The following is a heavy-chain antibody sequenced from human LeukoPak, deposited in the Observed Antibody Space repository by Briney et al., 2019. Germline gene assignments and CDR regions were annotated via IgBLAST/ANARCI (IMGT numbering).Heavy chain of an antibody. D-gene: IGHD3-3*01. CDR2: IYTSGSI. J-gene: IGHJ4*02. CDR1: GGSISSGSYY. Sequence: PSQTLSLTCTVSGGSISSGSYYWSWIRQPAGKGLEWIGRIYTSGSINYNPSLKSRVTISVDTSKNQFSLKLSSVTAADTAVYYCARGLTNYDFWSGYSHFDYWGQGTLVTVSS. CDR3: ARGLTNYDFWSGYSHFDY. V-gene: IGHV4-61*02.